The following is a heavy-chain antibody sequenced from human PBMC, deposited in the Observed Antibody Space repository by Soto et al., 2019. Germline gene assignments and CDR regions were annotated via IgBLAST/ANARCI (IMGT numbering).Heavy chain of an antibody. CDR1: GFTFSSYS. V-gene: IGHV3-48*02. D-gene: IGHD2-21*01. CDR3: ARAKFIGSYSPFDF. Sequence: EVQLVESGGGLVQPGGSLRLSCVASGFTFSSYSMNWVRQAPGKGLEWVSYISTRSNSIYYADSVKGRVTVSRDNDKNSLFVQMNSQRDEDTGVYFCARAKFIGSYSPFDFWGHGTLVTVFS. J-gene: IGHJ4*01. CDR2: ISTRSNSI.